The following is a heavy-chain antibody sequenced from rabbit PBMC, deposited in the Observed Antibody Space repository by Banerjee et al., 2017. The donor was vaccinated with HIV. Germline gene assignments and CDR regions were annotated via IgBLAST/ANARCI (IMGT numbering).Heavy chain of an antibody. V-gene: IGHV1S45*01. Sequence: QEQLVEYGGDLVQPEGSLTLTCTASGFSFSSSYYICWVRQAPGKGLEWIACIYAGSGGSTGYANWAKGRFTISKTSSTTVTLQMTSLTAADTATYFCARDLYSGADVSYLGLWGPGTLVTVS. CDR3: ARDLYSGADVSYLGL. CDR2: IYAGSGGST. J-gene: IGHJ4*01. CDR1: GFSFSSSYY. D-gene: IGHD8-1*01.